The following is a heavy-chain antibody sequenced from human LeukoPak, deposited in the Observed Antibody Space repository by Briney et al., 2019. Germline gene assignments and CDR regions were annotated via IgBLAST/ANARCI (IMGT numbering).Heavy chain of an antibody. V-gene: IGHV3-9*01. CDR2: ISWNSGSI. D-gene: IGHD1-14*01. CDR1: GFTFDDYA. CDR3: ARESGGDAFDI. J-gene: IGHJ3*02. Sequence: GGSLRLSCAASGFTFDDYAMHWVRQAPGKGLEWVSGISWNSGSIGYADSVKGRFTISRDNAKNSLFLQMNSPRAEDTAVYYCARESGGDAFDIWGQGTMVTVSS.